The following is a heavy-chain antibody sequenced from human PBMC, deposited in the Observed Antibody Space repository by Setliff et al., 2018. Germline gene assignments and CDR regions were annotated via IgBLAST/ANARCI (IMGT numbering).Heavy chain of an antibody. D-gene: IGHD3-3*01. CDR3: ARESSITIFSGAFDI. CDR2: IKQDGSEK. Sequence: QPGGSLRLSCAASGFTFSRYWMSWVRQAPGKGLEWVANIKQDGSEKYYVDSVKGRFTISRDNAKNSLYLQMNSLRAEDTAVYYCARESSITIFSGAFDIWGQGTMVTVSS. CDR1: GFTFSRYW. J-gene: IGHJ3*02. V-gene: IGHV3-7*01.